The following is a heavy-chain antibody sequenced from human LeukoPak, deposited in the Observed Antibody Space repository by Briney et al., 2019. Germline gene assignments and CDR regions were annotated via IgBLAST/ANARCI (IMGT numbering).Heavy chain of an antibody. CDR3: ARENLWFGELILGFDY. CDR2: IRYDGNNQ. J-gene: IGHJ4*02. Sequence: PGGSLRLSCAASGFTFSGFGMHWVRQAPGKGLEWVAFIRYDGNNQYYADSVKGRFTISRDNSKNTLYLQMNSLRAEDTAVYYCARENLWFGELILGFDYWGQGTLVTVSS. D-gene: IGHD3-10*01. CDR1: GFTFSGFG. V-gene: IGHV3-30*02.